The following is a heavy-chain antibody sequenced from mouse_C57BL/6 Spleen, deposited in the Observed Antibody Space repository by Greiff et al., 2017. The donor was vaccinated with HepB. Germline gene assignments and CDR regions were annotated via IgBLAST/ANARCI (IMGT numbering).Heavy chain of an antibody. V-gene: IGHV1-26*01. CDR1: GYTFTDYY. J-gene: IGHJ3*01. CDR3: ARGGSTIRFAY. CDR2: INPNNGGT. Sequence: VQLQQSGPELVKPGASVKISCKASGYTFTDYYMNWVKQSHGKSLEWIGDINPNNGGTSYNQKFKGKATLTVDKSSSTAYMELRSLTSEDSAVYYCARGGSTIRFAYWGQGTLVTVSA. D-gene: IGHD2-1*01.